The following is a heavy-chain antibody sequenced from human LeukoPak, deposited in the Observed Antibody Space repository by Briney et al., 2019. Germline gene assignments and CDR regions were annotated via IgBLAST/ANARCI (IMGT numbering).Heavy chain of an antibody. D-gene: IGHD4-17*01. CDR2: INHSGST. Sequence: PSETLSLTCAVYGGSFSDNYWSWIRQPPGKGLEWIGEINHSGSTNYCPSLRSRVTISVDTSKNQFSLNLRSVTAADTAVYYCASPTTVTTSAYRAFDIWGQGTMVTVSA. V-gene: IGHV4-34*01. CDR3: ASPTTVTTSAYRAFDI. J-gene: IGHJ3*02. CDR1: GGSFSDNY.